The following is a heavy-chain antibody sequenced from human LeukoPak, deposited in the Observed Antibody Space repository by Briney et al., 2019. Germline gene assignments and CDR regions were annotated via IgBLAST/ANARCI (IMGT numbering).Heavy chain of an antibody. D-gene: IGHD2-2*01. J-gene: IGHJ5*02. V-gene: IGHV4-4*07. CDR1: GGSINNYY. Sequence: SETLSLTCTVSGGSINNYYWSWIRQPAGKGLGWIGRIYTRGSTNYNPSLKSRVTISVDTSKNQFSLKLSSVTAADTAVYYCARHQGRYCSSTSCADANNWFDPWGQGTLVTVSS. CDR3: ARHQGRYCSSTSCADANNWFDP. CDR2: IYTRGST.